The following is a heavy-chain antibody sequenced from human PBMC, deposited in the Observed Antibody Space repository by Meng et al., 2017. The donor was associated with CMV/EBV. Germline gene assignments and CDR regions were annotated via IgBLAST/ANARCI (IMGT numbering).Heavy chain of an antibody. D-gene: IGHD3-16*01. CDR1: GGSISSSSYY. CDR2: IYYSGST. Sequence: SETLSLTCTVSGGSISSSSYYWGWIRQPPGKGLEWIGSIYYSGSTYYNPSLKSRVTISVDTSKNQFSLKLSSVTAADTAVYYCARGLPSGGIRLFDYYYGMDVWGQGTTVTVSS. CDR3: ARGLPSGGIRLFDYYYGMDV. J-gene: IGHJ6*02. V-gene: IGHV4-39*07.